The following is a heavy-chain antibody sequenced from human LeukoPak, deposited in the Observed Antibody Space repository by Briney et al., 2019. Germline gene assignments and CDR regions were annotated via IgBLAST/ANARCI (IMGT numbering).Heavy chain of an antibody. CDR1: GFTFSSYA. CDR2: ISYDGSNK. CDR3: AKEMTYSSGWYDY. Sequence: GGSLRLSWAASGFTFSSYAMHWVRQAPGKGLEWVAVISYDGSNKYYADSVKGRFTISRDNSKNTLYLQMNSLRAEDTAVYYCAKEMTYSSGWYDYWGQGTLVTVSS. J-gene: IGHJ4*02. D-gene: IGHD6-19*01. V-gene: IGHV3-30-3*01.